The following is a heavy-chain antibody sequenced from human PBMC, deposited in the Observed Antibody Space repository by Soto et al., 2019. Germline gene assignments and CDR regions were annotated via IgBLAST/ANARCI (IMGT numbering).Heavy chain of an antibody. CDR2: ILVDGRT. CDR1: GFICSSYD. J-gene: IGHJ3*02. V-gene: IGHV3-23*01. Sequence: GGSLRLSCAASGFICSSYDMSWVRQAPGKGLEWVSTILVDGRTFYVDSVKGRFTISRDSSKNTVYLQMNSLTAGDTALYYCAKATATGGGAFDICGQGTMVTVSS. D-gene: IGHD2-8*02. CDR3: AKATATGGGAFDI.